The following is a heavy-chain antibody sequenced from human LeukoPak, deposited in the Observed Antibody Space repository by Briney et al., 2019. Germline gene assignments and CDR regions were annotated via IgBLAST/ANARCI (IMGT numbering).Heavy chain of an antibody. V-gene: IGHV3-23*01. CDR2: INGGGDAT. CDR1: GFTFSNYA. J-gene: IGHJ3*01. D-gene: IGHD2-2*01. CDR3: ARCTASCYANAFDV. Sequence: GGSLRLSCTASGFTFSNYAMSWVRQAPGKRLEWVSAINGGGDATEYADSVKGRFTISRDNSKNTLYLQMNSLRPEDTAVYYCARCTASCYANAFDVWGQGTLLTVSS.